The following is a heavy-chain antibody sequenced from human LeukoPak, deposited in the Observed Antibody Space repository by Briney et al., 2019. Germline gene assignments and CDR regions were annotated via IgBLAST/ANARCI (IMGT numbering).Heavy chain of an antibody. CDR1: GYSISSGYY. Sequence: SETLSLTCTVSGYSISSGYYWGWIRQPPGKGLEWIGIIYHSGRTDYNPSLKSRVTISEDTSKNQFSLKLSSVTAADTAVYYCARGIRGVMGNWFDPWGQGTLVTVSS. CDR2: IYHSGRT. D-gene: IGHD3-10*01. J-gene: IGHJ5*02. V-gene: IGHV4-38-2*02. CDR3: ARGIRGVMGNWFDP.